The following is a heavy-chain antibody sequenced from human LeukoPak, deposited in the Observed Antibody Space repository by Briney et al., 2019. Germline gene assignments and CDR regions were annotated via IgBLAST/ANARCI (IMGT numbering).Heavy chain of an antibody. Sequence: SETLSLTCAVYGGSFSGYYWSWIRQPPGKGLEGIGEINHSGSTNSNPSLKSRVTISVATSKNQFSLKLSSVNAADTAVYYCARGGRSYSSSWTRWFDPWGQGTLVTVSS. J-gene: IGHJ5*02. V-gene: IGHV4-34*01. D-gene: IGHD6-13*01. CDR2: INHSGST. CDR1: GGSFSGYY. CDR3: ARGGRSYSSSWTRWFDP.